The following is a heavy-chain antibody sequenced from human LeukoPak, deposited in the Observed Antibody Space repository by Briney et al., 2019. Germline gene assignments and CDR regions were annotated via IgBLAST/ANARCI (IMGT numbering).Heavy chain of an antibody. CDR2: IRYDGSNE. CDR3: ARADWDTAMIDY. Sequence: GGSLRLSCAASGFTFSSYGMHWVRQAPGKGLEWVAFIRYDGSNEYYADSVKGRFTISRDNSKNTLFLQMNSLTAEDTAVYYCARADWDTAMIDYWGQGTLVTVSS. D-gene: IGHD5-18*01. V-gene: IGHV3-30*02. J-gene: IGHJ4*02. CDR1: GFTFSSYG.